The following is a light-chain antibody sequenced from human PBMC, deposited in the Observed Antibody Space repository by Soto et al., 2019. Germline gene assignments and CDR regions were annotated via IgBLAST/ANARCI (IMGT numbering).Light chain of an antibody. CDR1: QSISTY. Sequence: IQMTQSPSSLSASVGDRVTITCRASQSISTYLNWYQQKPGKAPKSLIYSVSSLQSGVPSRFSGSGSGTDFILTISSLQPEDFATYYCQQTYNTPYTFGQGTKLEIK. CDR3: QQTYNTPYT. CDR2: SVS. V-gene: IGKV1-39*01. J-gene: IGKJ2*01.